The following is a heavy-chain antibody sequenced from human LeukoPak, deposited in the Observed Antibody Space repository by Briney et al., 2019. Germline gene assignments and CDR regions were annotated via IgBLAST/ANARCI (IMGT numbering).Heavy chain of an antibody. V-gene: IGHV1-18*01. CDR2: ISAYNGNK. J-gene: IGHJ4*02. Sequence: ASVKVSCKASGYTFTSYGISWVRQAPGHGLEWMGWISAYNGNKNYAQKLQGRVTMTTDTSTSTAYMELRSLRSDDTAVYYCARGARFLEWLFQPFDYWGQGTLVTVSS. CDR1: GYTFTSYG. CDR3: ARGARFLEWLFQPFDY. D-gene: IGHD3-3*01.